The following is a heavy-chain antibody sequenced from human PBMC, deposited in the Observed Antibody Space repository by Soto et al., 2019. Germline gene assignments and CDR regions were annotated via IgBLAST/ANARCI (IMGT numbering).Heavy chain of an antibody. CDR1: GFTLSTYG. CDR3: AREISPGTFYYNMDV. V-gene: IGHV3-33*01. J-gene: IGHJ6*03. D-gene: IGHD3-10*01. Sequence: QVQLVESGGGVVQPGGSLRLSCTASGFTLSTYGMHWVRQAPGKGLEWVAVIWYDGGNTFHADSVKGRFTISRDKAKDSLHLQMTSLRAEDSAVYYCAREISPGTFYYNMDVWGNGTTVTVSS. CDR2: IWYDGGNT.